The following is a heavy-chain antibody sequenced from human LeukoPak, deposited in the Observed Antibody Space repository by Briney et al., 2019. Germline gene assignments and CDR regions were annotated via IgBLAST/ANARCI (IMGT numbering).Heavy chain of an antibody. Sequence: SGPALVEPTQTLALTFTFSGFSLRTAGMCVSWIRQPPVKALEWLARIDWDHDTYYNTSLKTRLTISKDTSKNQVVLTMTNMDPVDTATYYCARNQDDYNYYDYWGQGTLVTVSS. CDR1: GFSLRTAGMC. CDR2: IDWDHDT. CDR3: ARNQDDYNYYDY. J-gene: IGHJ4*02. D-gene: IGHD4-11*01. V-gene: IGHV2-70*11.